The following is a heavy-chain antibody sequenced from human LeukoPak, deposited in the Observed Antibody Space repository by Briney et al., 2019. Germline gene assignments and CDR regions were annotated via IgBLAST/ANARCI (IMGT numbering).Heavy chain of an antibody. CDR1: GFTFSSYA. CDR3: AKARYGDYVAPVGGPFDY. CDR2: ISGSGGST. D-gene: IGHD4-17*01. J-gene: IGHJ4*02. Sequence: GGSLGLSCAASGFTFSSYAMSWVRQAPGKGLEWVSAISGSGGSTYYADSVRGRFTISRDNSKNTLYLQMNSLRAEDTAVYYCAKARYGDYVAPVGGPFDYWGQGTLVTVSS. V-gene: IGHV3-23*01.